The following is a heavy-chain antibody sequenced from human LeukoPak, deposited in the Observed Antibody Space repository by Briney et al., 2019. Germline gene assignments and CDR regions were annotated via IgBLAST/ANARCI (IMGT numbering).Heavy chain of an antibody. D-gene: IGHD3-9*01. CDR1: GFTFSSYW. Sequence: GGSLRLSCAASGFTFSSYWMSWVRQAPGKGLEWVANIKQDGSEKYYVDSVKGRFTISRDNAKNSLYLQMNSLRAEDTAVYYCARVGYDILTGYPNWYFDLWGRGTLVTVSS. CDR2: IKQDGSEK. CDR3: ARVGYDILTGYPNWYFDL. V-gene: IGHV3-7*01. J-gene: IGHJ2*01.